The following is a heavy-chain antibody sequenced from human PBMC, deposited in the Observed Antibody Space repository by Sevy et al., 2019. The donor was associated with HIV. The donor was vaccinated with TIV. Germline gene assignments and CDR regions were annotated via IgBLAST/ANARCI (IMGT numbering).Heavy chain of an antibody. Sequence: GGSLRLSCAASGFTVSSNYMSWVRQAPGKGLEWVSVIYSGDRTDYGDSVKGRFTISRDNSKNTLYLQMNSLRAEDTAMYYCARDRVTYYYDSNGYYTSGYGMDVWGQGTTVTVSS. J-gene: IGHJ6*02. CDR2: IYSGDRT. CDR1: GFTVSSNY. V-gene: IGHV3-53*01. D-gene: IGHD3-22*01. CDR3: ARDRVTYYYDSNGYYTSGYGMDV.